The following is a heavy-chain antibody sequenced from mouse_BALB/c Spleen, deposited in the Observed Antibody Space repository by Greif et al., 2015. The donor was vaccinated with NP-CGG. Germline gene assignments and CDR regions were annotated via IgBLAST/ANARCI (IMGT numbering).Heavy chain of an antibody. J-gene: IGHJ2*01. Sequence: VQLQQSGAELLKPGASVKLSCSASGFNIKEKFMHWVKERPEQGLEWIGRIVPANGNTKYDPKFQGKATITADTSSNTAYRQLSSLTSEDTAVYYCASYVCGYYFDYWGRGTTLTVSS. CDR1: GFNIKEKF. CDR3: ASYVCGYYFDY. CDR2: IVPANGNT. V-gene: IGHV14-3*02.